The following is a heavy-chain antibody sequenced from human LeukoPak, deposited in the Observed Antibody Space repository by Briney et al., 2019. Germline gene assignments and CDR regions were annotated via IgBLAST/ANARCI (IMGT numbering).Heavy chain of an antibody. CDR2: ISGSGGST. CDR1: GFTFSNYA. D-gene: IGHD3-10*01. CDR3: AKLSVRYYFGSGSFLDY. Sequence: GGSLRLSCAASGFTFSNYAMSWVRQAPGKGLEWVSTISGSGGSTYYADSVKGRFTISRDNSKNTLYLQMSSLRAEDTAVYYCAKLSVRYYFGSGSFLDYWGQGTLVTVSS. V-gene: IGHV3-23*01. J-gene: IGHJ4*02.